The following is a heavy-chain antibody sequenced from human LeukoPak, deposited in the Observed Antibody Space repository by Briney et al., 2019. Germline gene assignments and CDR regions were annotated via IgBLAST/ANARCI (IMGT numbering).Heavy chain of an antibody. CDR2: INPNSGGT. D-gene: IGHD3-10*01. CDR1: GYTFTGYY. Sequence: SVKVSCKASGYTFTGYYMHWERQAPGQGLEWMGWINPNSGGTNYAQKFQGWVTMTRDTSISTAYMELSRLRSDDTAVYYCAREDYYGSGSLPWFDPWGQGTLVTVSS. J-gene: IGHJ5*02. V-gene: IGHV1-2*04. CDR3: AREDYYGSGSLPWFDP.